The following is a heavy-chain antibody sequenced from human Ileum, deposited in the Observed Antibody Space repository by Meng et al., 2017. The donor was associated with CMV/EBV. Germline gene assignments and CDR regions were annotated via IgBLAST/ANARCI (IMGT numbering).Heavy chain of an antibody. CDR2: INPNSGGV. J-gene: IGHJ4*02. V-gene: IGHV1-2*02. Sequence: ASVKVSCKTSGYTFTDYYMHWVRQAPGQGLEWMGWINPNSGGVSYAQKFQGRVTMTRDTSISTAYMDLTRMRSDDTAVYYCARGLGLYCSSTSCSSYYFDYWGQGTLVTVSS. D-gene: IGHD2-2*01. CDR3: ARGLGLYCSSTSCSSYYFDY. CDR1: GYTFTDYY.